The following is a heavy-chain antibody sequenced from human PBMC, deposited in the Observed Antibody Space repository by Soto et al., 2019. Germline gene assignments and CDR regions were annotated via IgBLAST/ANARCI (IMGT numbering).Heavy chain of an antibody. V-gene: IGHV3-72*01. Sequence: EVHLVESGGTLVQPGGSLRLSCAGSGFTFSDYYIDWVRQAPGKGLEWVGRSRDKGNTYSTNYAASVKGRFTDSRDASENAVYLQMNSLTAEDTALYYCVRSIPGTTSCASWGQGTVVTVSP. J-gene: IGHJ5*02. CDR2: SRDKGNTYST. CDR1: GFTFSDYY. D-gene: IGHD1-7*01. CDR3: VRSIPGTTSCAS.